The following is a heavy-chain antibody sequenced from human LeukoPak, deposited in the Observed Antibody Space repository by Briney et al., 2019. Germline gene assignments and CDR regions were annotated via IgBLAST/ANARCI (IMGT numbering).Heavy chain of an antibody. D-gene: IGHD4-11*01. V-gene: IGHV1-18*01. CDR1: GYTFTSYG. CDR3: ARVDYSIYISSDY. CDR2: ISPYNGNT. Sequence: GASVKVSCKASGYTFTSYGISWVRQAPGQGLEWMGWISPYNGNTSSAQKFQGRVTMTTDTSTSTAYMDLRSLTSDDTAVYYCARVDYSIYISSDYWGQGTLVTVSS. J-gene: IGHJ4*02.